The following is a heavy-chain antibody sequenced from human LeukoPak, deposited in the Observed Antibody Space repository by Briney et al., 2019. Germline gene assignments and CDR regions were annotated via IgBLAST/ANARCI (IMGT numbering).Heavy chain of an antibody. D-gene: IGHD3-22*01. CDR1: GFTFSDYY. CDR3: AKDSSGYYYS. J-gene: IGHJ4*02. CDR2: ISYDGSNK. V-gene: IGHV3-30*18. Sequence: PGGSLRLSCAASGFTFSDYYMSWIRQAPGKGLEWVAVISYDGSNKYYADSVKGRFTISRDNSKNTLYLQMNSLRAEDTAVYYCAKDSSGYYYSWGQGTLVTVSS.